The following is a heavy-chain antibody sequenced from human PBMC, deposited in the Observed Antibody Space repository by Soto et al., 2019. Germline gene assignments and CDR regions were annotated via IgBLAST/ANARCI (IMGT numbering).Heavy chain of an antibody. J-gene: IGHJ6*02. CDR1: GFTFNSYG. V-gene: IGHV3-33*01. CDR3: ARPLVAPVAGPYYYGMDV. CDR2: IWYDGNTK. Sequence: QIQLVESGGGVVQPGRSLRLSCTASGFTFNSYGFNWVRQAPGKGLEWVAVIWYDGNTKYYADSVKGRFTISRDNLRSTVYLQMNSLIAEDTAVYYCARPLVAPVAGPYYYGMDVWGQGTTVTVSS. D-gene: IGHD6-19*01.